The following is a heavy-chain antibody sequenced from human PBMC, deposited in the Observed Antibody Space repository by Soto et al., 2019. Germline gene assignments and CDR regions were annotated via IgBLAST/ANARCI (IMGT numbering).Heavy chain of an antibody. D-gene: IGHD3-10*01. CDR2: IYYSGST. V-gene: IGHV4-39*01. Sequence: QLQLQESGPGLVKPSETLSLTCTVSGGSISSSSYYWGWIRQPPGKGLEWIGSIYYSGSTYYNPSLKSRVTISVDTSKNQFSLKLSSVTAADTAVYYCARLSGIDYYGSGSYFDYWGQGTLVTVSS. CDR1: GGSISSSSYY. CDR3: ARLSGIDYYGSGSYFDY. J-gene: IGHJ4*02.